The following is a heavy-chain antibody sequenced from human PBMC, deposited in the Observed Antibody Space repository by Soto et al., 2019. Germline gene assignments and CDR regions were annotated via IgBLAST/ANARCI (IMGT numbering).Heavy chain of an antibody. V-gene: IGHV3-23*01. CDR2: ISDSGGRT. J-gene: IGHJ4*02. CDR1: GFTFSRYV. CDR3: AKGYGDYVDY. D-gene: IGHD4-17*01. Sequence: GGSLRLSCAASGFTFSRYVMSWVRQAPGKGLEWVSAISDSGGRTYYADSVKGRFTISRDSSKNTLYLQMNSLRAEDTAVYYCAKGYGDYVDYWGQGTLVTVSS.